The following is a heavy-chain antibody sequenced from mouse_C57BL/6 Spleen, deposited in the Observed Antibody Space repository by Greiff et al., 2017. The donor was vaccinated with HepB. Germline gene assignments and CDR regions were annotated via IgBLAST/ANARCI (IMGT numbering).Heavy chain of an antibody. D-gene: IGHD2-4*01. CDR3: ARDLITTGEIAY. V-gene: IGHV5-4*01. J-gene: IGHJ3*01. Sequence: DVHLVESGGGLVKPGGSLKLSCAASGFTFSSYAMSWVRQTPEKRLEWVATISDGGSYTYYPDNVKGRFTISRDNAKNNLYLQMSHLKSEDTAMYYCARDLITTGEIAYWGQGTLVTVSA. CDR2: ISDGGSYT. CDR1: GFTFSSYA.